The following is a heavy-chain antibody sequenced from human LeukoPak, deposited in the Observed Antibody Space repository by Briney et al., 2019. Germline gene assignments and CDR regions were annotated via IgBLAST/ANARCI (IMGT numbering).Heavy chain of an antibody. CDR3: ARDGGIGSPFDY. CDR2: ISSSSSYI. CDR1: GFTFSSYS. V-gene: IGHV3-21*01. J-gene: IGHJ4*02. D-gene: IGHD2-15*01. Sequence: GGSLSLSCASSGFTFSSYSMNWVRQAPGKGLEWVSSISSSSSYIYYADSVKGRFTISRDNPKNSLYLQMNSLRAEDTAVYYCARDGGIGSPFDYWGQGTLVTVSS.